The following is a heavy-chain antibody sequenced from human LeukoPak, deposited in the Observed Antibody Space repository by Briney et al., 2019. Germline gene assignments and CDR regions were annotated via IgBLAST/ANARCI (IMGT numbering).Heavy chain of an antibody. J-gene: IGHJ6*03. V-gene: IGHV4-59*01. D-gene: IGHD1-26*01. CDR2: IYYSWSS. CDR3: ARVVVGYYYYMDV. Sequence: SETLSLTCTVSGGSISSYCWSWLRQPPGKGLEGVGYIYYSWSSNYKLSLKSRVTISVDTSKNQFSLKLSSVTAADTAVYYCARVVVGYYYYMDVWVKGTTVTISS. CDR1: GGSISSYC.